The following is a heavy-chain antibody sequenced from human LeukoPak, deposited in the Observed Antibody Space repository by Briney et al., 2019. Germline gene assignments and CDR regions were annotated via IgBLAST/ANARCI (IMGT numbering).Heavy chain of an antibody. CDR1: GFTFSSYA. CDR3: ARGGGSSVFDY. Sequence: GGSLRLSCAASGFTFSSYAMSWVRQAPGKGLEWVSSISNSGGSTYYADSVKGRFTVSRDNSKNTLYLQVSSLRAEDTAVYYCARGGGSSVFDYWGQGALVTVSS. J-gene: IGHJ4*02. CDR2: ISNSGGST. D-gene: IGHD2-15*01. V-gene: IGHV3-23*01.